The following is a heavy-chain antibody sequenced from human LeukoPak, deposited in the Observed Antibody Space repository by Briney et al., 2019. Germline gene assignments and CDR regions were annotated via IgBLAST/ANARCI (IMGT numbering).Heavy chain of an antibody. J-gene: IGHJ3*02. V-gene: IGHV3-30-3*01. CDR3: ARDLGQQLVLYAFDI. Sequence: GGSLRLSCAASGFTFSSYAMHWVRQAPGKRLEWVAVISYDGSNKYYADSVKGRFTISRDNSKNTLYLQMNSLRAEDTAVYYCARDLGQQLVLYAFDIWGQGTMVTVSS. CDR2: ISYDGSNK. CDR1: GFTFSSYA. D-gene: IGHD6-13*01.